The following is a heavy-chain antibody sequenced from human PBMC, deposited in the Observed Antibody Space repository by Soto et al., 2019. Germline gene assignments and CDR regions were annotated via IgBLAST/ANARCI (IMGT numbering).Heavy chain of an antibody. CDR1: GGSFSGYY. CDR2: INHSGST. J-gene: IGHJ5*02. D-gene: IGHD4-4*01. V-gene: IGHV4-34*01. CDR3: ARGAYSNYGDSIVQSNWFDP. Sequence: PSETLSLTCAVYGGSFSGYYWSWIRQPPGKGLEWIGEINHSGSTIYNPSLKSRVTISVDTSKNQFSLKLSSVTAADTAVYYCARGAYSNYGDSIVQSNWFDPWGQGTLVTVSS.